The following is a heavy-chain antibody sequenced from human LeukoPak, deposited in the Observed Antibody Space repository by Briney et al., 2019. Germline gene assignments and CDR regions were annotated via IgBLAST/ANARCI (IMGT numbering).Heavy chain of an antibody. V-gene: IGHV3-23*01. Sequence: GGSLRLSCAASGFTFSSYAMSWVRQAPGKGLEWVSAISGSGGSTYYADSVKGRFTISRDNSKNTLYLQMNSLRAEDTAVYYCAKDKVRLITFGGVSVDYWGQGTLVTVSS. D-gene: IGHD3-16*01. J-gene: IGHJ4*02. CDR2: ISGSGGST. CDR3: AKDKVRLITFGGVSVDY. CDR1: GFTFSSYA.